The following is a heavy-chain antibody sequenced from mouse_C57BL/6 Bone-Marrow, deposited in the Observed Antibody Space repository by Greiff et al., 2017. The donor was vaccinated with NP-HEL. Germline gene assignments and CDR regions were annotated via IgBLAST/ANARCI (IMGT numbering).Heavy chain of an antibody. D-gene: IGHD2-3*01. V-gene: IGHV1-59*01. CDR2: IDPSDSYT. J-gene: IGHJ3*01. Sequence: LQQPGAELVRPGTSVKLSCKASGYTFTSYWMHWVKQRPGQGLEWIGVIDPSDSYTNYNQKFKGKATLTVDTSSSTAYMQLSSLTSEDSAVYYCARCDGYPFAYWGQGTLVTVSA. CDR1: GYTFTSYW. CDR3: ARCDGYPFAY.